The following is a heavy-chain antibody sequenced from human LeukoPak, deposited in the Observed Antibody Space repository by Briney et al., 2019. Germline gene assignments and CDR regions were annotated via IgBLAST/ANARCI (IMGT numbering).Heavy chain of an antibody. CDR1: GFTFSFYG. CDR3: AGDRVGATLYFDY. Sequence: PGGTLRLSCAASGFTFSFYGMSWVRQAPGKGLEWVSALSGSGGTTYYADFMKGRFTISRDNSKNTLYLQMNSLRAEDTAVYYCAGDRVGATLYFDYWGQGTLVTVSS. V-gene: IGHV3-23*01. D-gene: IGHD1-26*01. J-gene: IGHJ4*02. CDR2: LSGSGGTT.